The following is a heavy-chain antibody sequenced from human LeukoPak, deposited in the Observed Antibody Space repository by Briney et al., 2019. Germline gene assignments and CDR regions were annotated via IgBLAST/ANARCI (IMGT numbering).Heavy chain of an antibody. CDR2: ISSSSSYI. V-gene: IGHV3-21*01. J-gene: IGHJ4*02. CDR3: AKDRYGGNSPTYFHY. Sequence: GGSLRLSCAASGFTFRNYGMSWVRQAPGKGLEWVSSISSSSSYIYYADSVKGRFTISRDNSKNTLYLQMNRLRAEDTAVYYCAKDRYGGNSPTYFHYWGQGTLVTVSS. CDR1: GFTFRNYG. D-gene: IGHD4-23*01.